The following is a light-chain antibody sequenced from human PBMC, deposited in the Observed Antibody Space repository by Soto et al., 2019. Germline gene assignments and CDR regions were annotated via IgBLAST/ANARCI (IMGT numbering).Light chain of an antibody. Sequence: QSVLTQPASVSGSPGQSITISCTGTSSDIGDYTHVSWYQQHPGIAPKLIIYEVSDRPSGVSNRFSGSKSGNTASLTISGLQTEDEADYYCCSYTSISTSAVFGGGTKVTVL. CDR1: SSDIGDYTH. V-gene: IGLV2-14*01. CDR2: EVS. J-gene: IGLJ2*01. CDR3: CSYTSISTSAV.